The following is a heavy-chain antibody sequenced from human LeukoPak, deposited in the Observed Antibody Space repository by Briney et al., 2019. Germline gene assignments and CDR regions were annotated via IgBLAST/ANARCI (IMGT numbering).Heavy chain of an antibody. J-gene: IGHJ3*02. CDR2: ISHSGST. CDR3: ARAGYSSSWYHAFDI. V-gene: IGHV4-34*01. Sequence: SETLSLTCAVYGGSFSGCYWSWIRQPPGKGLEWIGEISHSGSTNYNPSLKSRVTISVDTPKNQFSLKLSSVTAADTAVYYCARAGYSSSWYHAFDIWGQGTMVTVSS. CDR1: GGSFSGCY. D-gene: IGHD6-13*01.